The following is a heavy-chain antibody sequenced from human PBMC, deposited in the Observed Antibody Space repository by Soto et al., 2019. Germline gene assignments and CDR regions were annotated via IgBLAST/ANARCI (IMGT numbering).Heavy chain of an antibody. CDR2: ISDGGDLT. D-gene: IGHD3-10*01. Sequence: GGSLRLSCAASGFAFSSHPMSWVRQAPEKGLEWVAGISDGGDLTYNADSVRGRFTISRDNSRNTLYLQMNSLRAEDTAVYYCARRVIGSSRAFDIWGQGAMVTVSS. CDR1: GFAFSSHP. J-gene: IGHJ3*02. CDR3: ARRVIGSSRAFDI. V-gene: IGHV3-23*01.